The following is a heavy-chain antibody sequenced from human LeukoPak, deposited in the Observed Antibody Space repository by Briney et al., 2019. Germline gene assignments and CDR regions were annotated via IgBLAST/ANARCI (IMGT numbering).Heavy chain of an antibody. V-gene: IGHV3-30*02. CDR3: ARRRNSIFEY. J-gene: IGHJ4*02. CDR2: IRYDGSNK. CDR1: GFTFSSYG. Sequence: GGSLRLSCAASGFTFSSYGMHWVRQAPGKGLEWVAFIRYDGSNKYYADSVKGRFTISRDNSKNTLYLQMNSLRAEDTAVYYCARRRNSIFEYWGQGILVTVSS. D-gene: IGHD4-11*01.